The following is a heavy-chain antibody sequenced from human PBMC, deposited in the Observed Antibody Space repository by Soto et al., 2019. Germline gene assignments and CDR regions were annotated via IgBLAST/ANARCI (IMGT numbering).Heavy chain of an antibody. CDR2: IYKSATT. Sequence: SETLSLTCSVSGDSISTVDYFWAWIRQPPGQALEYIGYIYKSATTYYNPSFESRVAISLDTSKSQFSLNVHSVTDADTAVHFCARGRYCINGRCFPNWFDSWGQGNLVTVSS. CDR1: GDSISTVDYF. D-gene: IGHD2-8*01. CDR3: ARGRYCINGRCFPNWFDS. V-gene: IGHV4-30-4*01. J-gene: IGHJ5*01.